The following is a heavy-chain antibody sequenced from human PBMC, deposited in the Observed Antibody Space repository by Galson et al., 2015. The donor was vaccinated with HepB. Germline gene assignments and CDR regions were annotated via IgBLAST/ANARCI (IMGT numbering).Heavy chain of an antibody. CDR2: INPSGSST. CDR3: ASNNPRTLEWQLDY. J-gene: IGHJ4*02. V-gene: IGHV1-46*04. Sequence: SVKASCKASGYTFTSYYMHWVRQAPGQGLEWMGIINPSGSSTSYAQKLQGRVTMTRDTSTSTVYMGLSSLRSEDTAVYYCASNNPRTLEWQLDYWGQGTLVTVSS. D-gene: IGHD1/OR15-1a*01. CDR1: GYTFTSYY.